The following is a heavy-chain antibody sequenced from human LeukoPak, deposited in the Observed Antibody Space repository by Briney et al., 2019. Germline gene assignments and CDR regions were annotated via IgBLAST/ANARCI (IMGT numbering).Heavy chain of an antibody. J-gene: IGHJ4*02. Sequence: GGSLRLSCAASGFTFSSYWMSWVRQAPGKGLEWVANIKEDGSKKYSVDSVKGRFTISRDNAMNSLYLEMNSLRAEDTALYYCARGSSQWLVRGGDYWGQGTLVTVSS. D-gene: IGHD6-19*01. CDR3: ARGSSQWLVRGGDY. CDR2: IKEDGSKK. V-gene: IGHV3-7*01. CDR1: GFTFSSYW.